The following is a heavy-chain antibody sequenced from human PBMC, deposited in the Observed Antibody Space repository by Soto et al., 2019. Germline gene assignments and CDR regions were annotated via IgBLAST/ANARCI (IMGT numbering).Heavy chain of an antibody. J-gene: IGHJ6*03. D-gene: IGHD4-4*01. CDR3: ARGTTHNYYYMDV. V-gene: IGHV3-21*02. Sequence: EVQLVETGGGLVKPGGSLRLSCVASGFSFSSYNMNWVRQAPGKGLEWVSSISSSSSYMYYADSVQGRFTISRDNAKNSQYLHMNSLTAEDTTIYYCARGTTHNYYYMDVWGTGTTVTVSS. CDR2: ISSSSSYM. CDR1: GFSFSSYN.